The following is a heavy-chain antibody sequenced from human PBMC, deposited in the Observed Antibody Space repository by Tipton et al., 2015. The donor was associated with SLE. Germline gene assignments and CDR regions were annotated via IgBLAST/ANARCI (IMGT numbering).Heavy chain of an antibody. CDR1: GFTFSNYW. CDR2: INTDETII. J-gene: IGHJ4*02. CDR3: VGGLGDY. D-gene: IGHD3/OR15-3a*01. Sequence: SLRLSCAASGFTFSNYWMHWVRRAPGKGLVWVARINTDETIINYADSVKGRFTISRDNAKTRLYLQMNSLRVEDTAVYYCVGGLGDYWGRGTLVTDSS. V-gene: IGHV3-74*01.